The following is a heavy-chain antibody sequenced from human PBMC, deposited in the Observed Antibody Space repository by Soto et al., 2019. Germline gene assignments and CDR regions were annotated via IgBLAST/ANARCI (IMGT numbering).Heavy chain of an antibody. D-gene: IGHD3-3*01. CDR3: AKETTIFGVVIGNRFDP. Sequence: EVQLLESGGGLVQPGGSLRLSWAASGFTFSSYAMSWVRQAPGKGLEWVSAISGSGGSTYYADSVKGRFTISRDNSKNTLYLQMNSLRAEDTAVYYCAKETTIFGVVIGNRFDPWGQGTLVTVSS. J-gene: IGHJ5*02. CDR1: GFTFSSYA. CDR2: ISGSGGST. V-gene: IGHV3-23*01.